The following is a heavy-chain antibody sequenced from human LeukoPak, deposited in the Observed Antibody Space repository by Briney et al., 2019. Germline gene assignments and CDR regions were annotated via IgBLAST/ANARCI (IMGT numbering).Heavy chain of an antibody. Sequence: SETLSLTCSVSGGFISSSSFYWAWIRQPPGKGLEWIGSFYYSGSTYYNPSLRSRVTISVDTSKNQFSLKLRSVTAADTAVYYCARVTGYTIEDYFDYWGQGTLVTVSS. D-gene: IGHD3-9*01. J-gene: IGHJ4*02. V-gene: IGHV4-39*07. CDR3: ARVTGYTIEDYFDY. CDR2: FYYSGST. CDR1: GGFISSSSFY.